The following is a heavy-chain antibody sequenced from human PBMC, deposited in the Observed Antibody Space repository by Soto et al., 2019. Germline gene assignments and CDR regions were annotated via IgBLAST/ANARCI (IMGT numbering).Heavy chain of an antibody. V-gene: IGHV3-30-3*01. D-gene: IGHD6-19*01. J-gene: IGHJ6*02. CDR1: GFTFSSYA. Sequence: GGSLRLSCAASGFTFSSYAMHWVRQAPGKGLEWVAVISYDGSNKYDADSVKGRFTISRDNSKNTLYLQMNSLRAEDTAVYYCARVVVGSSGWYAVAIYYYYYGMDVWGQGTTVTVSS. CDR2: ISYDGSNK. CDR3: ARVVVGSSGWYAVAIYYYYYGMDV.